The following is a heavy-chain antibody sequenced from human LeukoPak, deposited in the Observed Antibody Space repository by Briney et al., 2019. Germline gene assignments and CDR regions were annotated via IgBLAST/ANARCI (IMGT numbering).Heavy chain of an antibody. CDR1: GGTFSSYS. CDR2: FIPIFGTA. D-gene: IGHD2-15*01. J-gene: IGHJ3*02. CDR3: ARDLYCSGGSCYAFDI. V-gene: IGHV1-69*06. Sequence: SVKVSCKAPGGTFSSYSISWVRQAPGQGLEWMGGFIPIFGTANYAQKFQGRVTITADKSTSTAYMELSSLRSEDTAVYYCARDLYCSGGSCYAFDIWGQGTMVTVSS.